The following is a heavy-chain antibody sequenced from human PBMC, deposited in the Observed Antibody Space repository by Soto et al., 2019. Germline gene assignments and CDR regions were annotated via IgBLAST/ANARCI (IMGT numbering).Heavy chain of an antibody. J-gene: IGHJ4*02. CDR3: ARQWSGSMFFDY. CDR1: GGSISSSSYY. D-gene: IGHD1-26*01. Sequence: QLQLQESGPGLVKPSETLSLTCTVSGGSISSSSYYWGWIRQPPGKGLEWIGSIYYSGSTYYNPSLKSRVTISVDTSKNQFSLKLSSVTAADTAVYYCARQWSGSMFFDYWGQGTLVTVSS. CDR2: IYYSGST. V-gene: IGHV4-39*01.